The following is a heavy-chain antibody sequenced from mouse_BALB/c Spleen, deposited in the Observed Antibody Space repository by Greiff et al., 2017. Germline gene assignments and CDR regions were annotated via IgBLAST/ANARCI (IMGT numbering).Heavy chain of an antibody. CDR2: ISSGGST. CDR1: GFTFSSYA. D-gene: IGHD1-2*01. Sequence: EVMLVESGGDLVKPGGSLKLSCAASGFTFSSYAMSWVRQTPEKRLEWVASISSGGSTYYPDSVKGRFTIPGDNARNILYLQMSSLGSEDTAMYYSARDGGYVTYWGQGTLVTVSA. J-gene: IGHJ3*01. CDR3: ARDGGYVTY. V-gene: IGHV5-6-5*01.